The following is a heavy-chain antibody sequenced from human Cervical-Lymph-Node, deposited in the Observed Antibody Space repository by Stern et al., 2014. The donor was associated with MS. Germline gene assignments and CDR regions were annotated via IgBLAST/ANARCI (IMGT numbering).Heavy chain of an antibody. V-gene: IGHV1-18*01. CDR3: ARDPLMYVGGPGDIAFDI. CDR1: GYTFTSYG. Sequence: QLVQSGAEVTKPGASVKVSCKASGYTFTSYGLSWVRQAPGQGLEWMGWLRGYTGNTNFPEKVQGRVTMTTDTSTSTAYMELRSLRSDDTAVYYCARDPLMYVGGPGDIAFDIWGQGTMVTVSS. J-gene: IGHJ3*02. D-gene: IGHD1-26*01. CDR2: LRGYTGNT.